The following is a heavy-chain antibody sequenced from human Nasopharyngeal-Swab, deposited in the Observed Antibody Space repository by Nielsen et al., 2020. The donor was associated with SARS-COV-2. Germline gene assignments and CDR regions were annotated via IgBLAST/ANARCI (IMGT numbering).Heavy chain of an antibody. Sequence: GESLKIFCKGSGYSFTSYWIGWVRQMPGKGLEWMGIIYPGDSDTRYSPSFQGQVTISADKSISTAYLQWSSLKASDTAMYYCAMVTSQNIVKSGCALDYWGQGTLVTVSS. V-gene: IGHV5-51*01. CDR3: AMVTSQNIVKSGCALDY. CDR1: GYSFTSYW. CDR2: IYPGDSDT. J-gene: IGHJ4*02. D-gene: IGHD2/OR15-2a*01.